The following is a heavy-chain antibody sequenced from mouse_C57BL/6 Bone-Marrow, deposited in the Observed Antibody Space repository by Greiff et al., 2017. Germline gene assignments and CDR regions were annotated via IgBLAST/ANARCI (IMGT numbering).Heavy chain of an antibody. D-gene: IGHD1-1*01. CDR2: INPSTGGT. J-gene: IGHJ1*03. V-gene: IGHV1-42*01. CDR1: GYSFTGYY. Sequence: EVQLQQSGPELVKPGASVTISCKASGYSFTGYYMNWVKQSPEKSLEWIGEINPSTGGTTYNQKFKAKATLTVDKSSSTAYMQLKSLTSEDSAVHYCARWRDYYGSSSYWYIDVWGTGTTVTVSA. CDR3: ARWRDYYGSSSYWYIDV.